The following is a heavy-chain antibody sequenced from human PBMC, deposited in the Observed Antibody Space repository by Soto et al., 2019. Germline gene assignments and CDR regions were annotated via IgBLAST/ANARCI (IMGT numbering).Heavy chain of an antibody. J-gene: IGHJ6*02. CDR1: GYSFTSYW. CDR2: IYPGDSDT. CDR3: ATTRGKAAAGGNDYGMDV. D-gene: IGHD6-13*01. V-gene: IGHV5-51*01. Sequence: GESLKISCKGSGYSFTSYWIGWVRQMPGKGLEWMGIIYPGDSDTRYSPSFQGQVTISADKSISTAYLQWSSLKASDTAMYYCATTRGKAAAGGNDYGMDVWGQGTTVTVSS.